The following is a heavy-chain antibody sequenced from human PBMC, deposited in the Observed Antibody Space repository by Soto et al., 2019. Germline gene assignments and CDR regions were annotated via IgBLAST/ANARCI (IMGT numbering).Heavy chain of an antibody. Sequence: ASVKVSCKASGYTFTSYYMHWVRQAPGQGLEWMGIINPSGGSTSYAQKFQGRVTMTRDTSTSTVYMELSSLRSEDTAVYYCARDLRQQLVPRGMDVWGQGTMVTVSS. V-gene: IGHV1-46*01. CDR2: INPSGGST. J-gene: IGHJ6*02. D-gene: IGHD6-13*01. CDR3: ARDLRQQLVPRGMDV. CDR1: GYTFTSYY.